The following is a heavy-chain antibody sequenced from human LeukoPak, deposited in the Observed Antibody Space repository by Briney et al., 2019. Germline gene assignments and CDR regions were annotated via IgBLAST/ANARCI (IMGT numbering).Heavy chain of an antibody. CDR2: ISWNSGSI. CDR3: AKDRGATIPYYCYGMDV. Sequence: SLRLSCAASGFTFSSYAMSWVRQAPGKGLEWVSGISWNSGSIGYADSVKGRFTISRDNAKNSLYLQMNSLRAEDTALYYCAKDRGATIPYYCYGMDVWGQGTTVTVSS. V-gene: IGHV3-9*01. J-gene: IGHJ6*02. CDR1: GFTFSSYA. D-gene: IGHD5-12*01.